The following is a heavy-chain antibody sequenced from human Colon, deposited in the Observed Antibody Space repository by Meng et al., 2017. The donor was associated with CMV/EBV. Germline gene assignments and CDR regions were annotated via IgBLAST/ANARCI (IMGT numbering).Heavy chain of an antibody. V-gene: IGHV3-30*02. CDR2: IHRDASGP. Sequence: GGSLRLSWEASGFTLGDFAMHWVRQTPGKGLGWVAFIHRDASGPFYADSVKGRFTISRDNSRNTLSLQMDSLRAADTAVYYCARHTHYAGNPPGTHNCWGQGTLVTVSS. CDR3: ARHTHYAGNPPGTHNC. J-gene: IGHJ4*02. CDR1: GFTLGDFA. D-gene: IGHD1-14*01.